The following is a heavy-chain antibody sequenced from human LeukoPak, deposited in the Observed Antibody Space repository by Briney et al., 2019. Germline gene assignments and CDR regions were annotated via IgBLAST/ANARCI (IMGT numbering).Heavy chain of an antibody. D-gene: IGHD2-2*01. CDR3: ARGAGQRYGHQPTIDY. CDR1: GGSISSYY. Sequence: TSETLSLTCTVSGGSISSYYWSWIRQPPGKGLEWIGYIYYSGSTNYNPSLKSRVTISVDTSKNQFSPKLSSVTAADTAVYYCARGAGQRYGHQPTIDYWGQGTLVTVSS. V-gene: IGHV4-59*08. CDR2: IYYSGST. J-gene: IGHJ4*02.